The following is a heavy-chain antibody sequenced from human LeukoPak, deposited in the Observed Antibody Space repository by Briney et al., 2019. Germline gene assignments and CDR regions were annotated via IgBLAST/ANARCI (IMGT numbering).Heavy chain of an antibody. CDR2: IYTTGST. CDR1: GGSISSGNYY. V-gene: IGHV4-61*02. Sequence: SETLSLTCTVSGGSISSGNYYWSWIRQPAGKGLEWIGRIYTTGSTTYNPSLKSRVTISVDTSKNQFSLKLSSVTAADTAVYYCARGVWSDYWGQGTLVTVSS. CDR3: ARGVWSDY. J-gene: IGHJ4*02. D-gene: IGHD6-19*01.